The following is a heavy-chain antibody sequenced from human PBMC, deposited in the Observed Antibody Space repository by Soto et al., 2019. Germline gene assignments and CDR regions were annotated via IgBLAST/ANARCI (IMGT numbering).Heavy chain of an antibody. CDR1: GGSISSGGYY. J-gene: IGHJ4*02. CDR2: IHYSGST. CDR3: ARSLGIVATKSHSLGY. Sequence: QVQLQESGPGLVKPSQTLSLTCTVSGGSISSGGYYWSWIRQHPGKGLEWIGYIHYSGSTYYNPSLKSRVTISVDTSKNQFSLKLSSVTAANTAVYYCARSLGIVATKSHSLGYWGQGTLVTVSS. D-gene: IGHD5-12*01. V-gene: IGHV4-31*03.